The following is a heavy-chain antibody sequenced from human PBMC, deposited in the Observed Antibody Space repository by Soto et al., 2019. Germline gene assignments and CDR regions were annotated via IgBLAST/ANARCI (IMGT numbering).Heavy chain of an antibody. V-gene: IGHV3-7*01. CDR3: VRDYQWSKDY. CDR1: GFDFRSHW. D-gene: IGHD2-15*01. Sequence: EVHLVESGGGLVQPGGSLRLSCVASGFDFRSHWMNWVRQAPGKGLEWVANIKQDGSDKYYVDSMKGRFSISRDNAKKSLYLQMNSLSAEDTAVYYCVRDYQWSKDYWGQGTLVIVSS. CDR2: IKQDGSDK. J-gene: IGHJ4*02.